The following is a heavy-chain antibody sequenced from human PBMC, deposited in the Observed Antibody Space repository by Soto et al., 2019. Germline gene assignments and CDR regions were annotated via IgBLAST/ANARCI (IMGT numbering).Heavy chain of an antibody. J-gene: IGHJ4*02. V-gene: IGHV4-59*08. Sequence: SETLSLTCTVSGGSISSYYWSWIRQPPGKGLEWIGYIYYSGSTNYNPSLKSRATISVDTSKNQFSLKLRSVTAADTAVYYCARKNGAVNFDYWGQGTLVTVSS. CDR1: GGSISSYY. CDR2: IYYSGST. CDR3: ARKNGAVNFDY. D-gene: IGHD6-19*01.